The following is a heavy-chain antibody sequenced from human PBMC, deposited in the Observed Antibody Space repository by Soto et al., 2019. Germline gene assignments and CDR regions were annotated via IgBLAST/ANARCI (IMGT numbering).Heavy chain of an antibody. Sequence: SETLSLTCAVYGGSFSGSYWSWIRQPPGKGLEWIGEINHSGSTNYNPSLKSRVTISVDTSKNQFSLKLSSVTAADTAVYYCARGRWDAIGVVLYYFDYWGQGTLVTVS. CDR1: GGSFSGSY. J-gene: IGHJ4*02. CDR3: ARGRWDAIGVVLYYFDY. V-gene: IGHV4-34*01. CDR2: INHSGST. D-gene: IGHD3-3*01.